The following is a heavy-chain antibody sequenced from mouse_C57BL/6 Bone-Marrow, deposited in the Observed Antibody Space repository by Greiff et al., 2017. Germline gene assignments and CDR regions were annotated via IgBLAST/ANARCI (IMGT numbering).Heavy chain of an antibody. D-gene: IGHD1-1*01. Sequence: DVKLVESGGGLVQPGGSLSLSCAASGFTFTDYYMSWVRQPPGKALEWLGFIRNKANGYTTEYSASVKGRFTISRDNSQSILYLQRNALRAEDSATYYCARYYYGSSNWYFDVWGTGTTVTVSS. J-gene: IGHJ1*03. CDR2: IRNKANGYTT. CDR1: GFTFTDYY. CDR3: ARYYYGSSNWYFDV. V-gene: IGHV7-3*01.